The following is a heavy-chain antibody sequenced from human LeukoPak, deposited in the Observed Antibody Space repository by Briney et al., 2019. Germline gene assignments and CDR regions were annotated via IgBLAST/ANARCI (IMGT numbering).Heavy chain of an antibody. CDR3: ARVSSGSYFGYYYYYMDV. CDR2: INSDGSST. J-gene: IGHJ6*03. CDR1: GFTFSNYW. D-gene: IGHD1-26*01. Sequence: GGSLRFSCAASGFTFSNYWMHWVHQAPGKGLVWVSRINSDGSSTSYADSVKGRFTISRDNAKNTLYLQMNSLRAEDTAVYYCARVSSGSYFGYYYYYMDVWGKGTTVTVSS. V-gene: IGHV3-74*01.